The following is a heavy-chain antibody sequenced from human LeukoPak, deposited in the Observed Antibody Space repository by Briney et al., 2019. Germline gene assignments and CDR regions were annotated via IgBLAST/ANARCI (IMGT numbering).Heavy chain of an antibody. J-gene: IGHJ6*03. CDR2: ISSSGSTI. D-gene: IGHD1-26*01. CDR1: GFTFSSYE. V-gene: IGHV3-48*03. CDR3: ARDPYSGTYGDTYYYMGV. Sequence: PGGSLRLSCAASGFTFSSYEMNWVRQAPGKGLEWVSYISSSGSTIYYADSVKGRFTISRDNAKNSLYLQMNSLRAEDTAVYYCARDPYSGTYGDTYYYMGVWGKGTTVTISS.